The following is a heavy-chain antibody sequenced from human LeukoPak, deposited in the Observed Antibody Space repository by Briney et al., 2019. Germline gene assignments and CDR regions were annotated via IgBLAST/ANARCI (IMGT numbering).Heavy chain of an antibody. Sequence: ASVKVSCKASGYTLTSYAMNWVRQAPGQGLEWMGWINTNTENPTYAQGFTGRFVFSLDTSVSTAYLQISSLQAEDTAVYYCARDRTRMGAFDWGQGTLVTVSS. CDR3: ARDRTRMGAFD. V-gene: IGHV7-4-1*02. J-gene: IGHJ4*02. CDR2: INTNTENP. D-gene: IGHD1-26*01. CDR1: GYTLTSYA.